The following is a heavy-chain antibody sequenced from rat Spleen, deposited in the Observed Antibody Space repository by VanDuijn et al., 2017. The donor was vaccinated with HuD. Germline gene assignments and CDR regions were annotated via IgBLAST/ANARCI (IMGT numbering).Heavy chain of an antibody. CDR3: TRDGSRPHYFDY. V-gene: IGHV5-31*01. D-gene: IGHD1-2*01. CDR2: IPNTGGST. CDR1: GFTFNNYW. Sequence: EVQLVESGGGLVQPGRSLKLSCVASGFTFNNYWMSWIRQAPGKGLEWIASIPNTGGSTSYPDSVKDRFTISRDNAKSTLYLQMNSLRSEDTATYYCTRDGSRPHYFDYWGQGVMVTVSA. J-gene: IGHJ2*01.